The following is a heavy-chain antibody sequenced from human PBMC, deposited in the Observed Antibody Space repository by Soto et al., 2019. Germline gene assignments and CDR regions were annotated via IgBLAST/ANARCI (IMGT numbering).Heavy chain of an antibody. CDR1: GFTVSSDW. D-gene: IGHD2-21*02. CDR2: INSDGSST. V-gene: IGHV3-74*01. CDR3: ARDQTAGDWFDP. J-gene: IGHJ5*02. Sequence: PGGSLRLSCAASGFTVSSDWMHWVRQAPGKGLVWVSRINSDGSSTNYADSVKGRFTIPRDNAKNTLYLQMNSLRAEDTAVYYCARDQTAGDWFDPWGQGTLVTVSS.